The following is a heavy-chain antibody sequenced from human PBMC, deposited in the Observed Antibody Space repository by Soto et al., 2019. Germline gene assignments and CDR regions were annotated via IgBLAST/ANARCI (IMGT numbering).Heavy chain of an antibody. Sequence: DVQLVESGGGLVLRGESLRLSCAASGFTVGSAYMSWVRQAPGKGLEWVAGIYNGGNTYYADSVKGRFTISRDTSKNRLYLQMNSLRAEDAAIYYCARDPWVGDIGDYWGQGTLVTVSS. CDR3: ARDPWVGDIGDY. J-gene: IGHJ4*02. CDR1: GFTVGSAY. D-gene: IGHD4-17*01. V-gene: IGHV3-66*01. CDR2: IYNGGNT.